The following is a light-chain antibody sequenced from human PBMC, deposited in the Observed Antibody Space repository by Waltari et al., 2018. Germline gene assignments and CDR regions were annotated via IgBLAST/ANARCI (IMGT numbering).Light chain of an antibody. J-gene: IGKJ2*02. CDR3: QQLNSYPRGT. CDR2: AAS. V-gene: IGKV1-9*01. CDR1: QGISSY. Sequence: DIQLTQSPSFLSASVGDRATITCRASQGISSYLAWYQQKPGKAPKLLIYAASTLQSGVPSRFSGSGSGTEFTLTISSLQPEDFATYYCQQLNSYPRGTFGQGTKLEIK.